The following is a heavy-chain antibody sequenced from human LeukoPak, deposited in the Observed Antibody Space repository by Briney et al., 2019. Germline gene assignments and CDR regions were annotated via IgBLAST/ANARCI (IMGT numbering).Heavy chain of an antibody. CDR1: GATFSSYA. V-gene: IGHV1-69*13. Sequence: ASVKVSCKASGATFSSYAISWVRQAPGQGLEWMGGIIPIFGTANYAQKFQGRVTITADESTSTAYMELSSLRSEDTAVYYCARFVLSGQGYFDYWGQGTLVTVSS. D-gene: IGHD3-3*01. CDR2: IIPIFGTA. J-gene: IGHJ4*02. CDR3: ARFVLSGQGYFDY.